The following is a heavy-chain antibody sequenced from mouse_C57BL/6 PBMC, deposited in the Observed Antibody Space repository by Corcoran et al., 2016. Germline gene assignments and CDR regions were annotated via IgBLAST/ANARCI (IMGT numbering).Heavy chain of an antibody. Sequence: DVQLQESGPGLVKPSQSLSLTCSVTGYSITSGYYWNWIRQFPGNKLEWMGYISYDGSNNYNPSLKNRISITRDTSKNQFFLKLNSVTTEDTATYYCAREPLTGETYWGQGTTLTVSS. CDR3: AREPLTGETY. CDR1: GYSITSGYY. D-gene: IGHD4-1*01. CDR2: ISYDGSN. V-gene: IGHV3-6*01. J-gene: IGHJ2*01.